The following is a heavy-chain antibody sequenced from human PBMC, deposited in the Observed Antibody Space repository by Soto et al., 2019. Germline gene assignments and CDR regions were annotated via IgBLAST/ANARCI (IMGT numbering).Heavy chain of an antibody. Sequence: ASVKVSCKASGYTFNSHAIHWVRQAPGQRPEWLGWINAGNGNTYYSEKFEGRVTFTRDTAATTVNMELTSLTSEDTAIYYCGGDQSGIGYYVDWFDSWGQGSLVTVSS. V-gene: IGHV1-3*01. CDR2: INAGNGNT. CDR1: GYTFNSHA. J-gene: IGHJ5*01. D-gene: IGHD3-10*02. CDR3: GGDQSGIGYYVDWFDS.